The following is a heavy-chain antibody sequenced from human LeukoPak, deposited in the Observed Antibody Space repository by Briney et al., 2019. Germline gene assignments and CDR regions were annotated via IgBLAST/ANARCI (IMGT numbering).Heavy chain of an antibody. V-gene: IGHV3-13*01. Sequence: PGGSLRLSCTASGFTFSSYDMHWVRQATGKGLEWVSGIVTAGEKYYPGSVKGRCTICRENSKKSLIHQSNSRRAGETAEYYCGRGIYHSSXSASYAFDMWGQGTMXTVSS. CDR1: GFTFSSYD. D-gene: IGHD2-2*01. CDR2: IVTAGEK. CDR3: GRGIYHSSXSASYAFDM. J-gene: IGHJ3*02.